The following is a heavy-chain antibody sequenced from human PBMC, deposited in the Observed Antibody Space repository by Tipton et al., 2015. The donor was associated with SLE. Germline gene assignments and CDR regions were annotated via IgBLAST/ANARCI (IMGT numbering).Heavy chain of an antibody. V-gene: IGHV3-7*01. CDR1: GFTFSSYW. CDR2: IKQDGSEK. J-gene: IGHJ5*02. CDR3: ARDKIFSGYYNWFAP. Sequence: SLRLSCAASGFTFSSYWMSWVRQAPGKGLEWVANIKQDGSEKYYVDSVKGRFTISRDNAKNSLYLQMNSLRAEDTAVYYCARDKIFSGYYNWFAPWGQVSLVTVSS. D-gene: IGHD3-9*01.